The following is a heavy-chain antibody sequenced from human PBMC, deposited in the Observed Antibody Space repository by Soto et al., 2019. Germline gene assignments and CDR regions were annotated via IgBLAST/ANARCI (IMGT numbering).Heavy chain of an antibody. CDR3: ASDLSGRADV. CDR1: GFTFSSYW. Sequence: EVQLVESGGGLVRPGGSLRLSCAASGFTFSSYWMHWVRQAPGKGLVWVSRMNEDGGTTDYADSVKGRFTISRDNAKKTLYLQMNSLRVEDTAVYYCASDLSGRADVWGQGNTVTVSS. D-gene: IGHD3-10*01. V-gene: IGHV3-74*02. CDR2: MNEDGGTT. J-gene: IGHJ6*02.